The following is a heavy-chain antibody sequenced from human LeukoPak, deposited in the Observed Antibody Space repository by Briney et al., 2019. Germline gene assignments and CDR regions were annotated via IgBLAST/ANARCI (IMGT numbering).Heavy chain of an antibody. CDR3: ARHAVGYCSSTSCYRGEFDY. V-gene: IGHV4-4*07. D-gene: IGHD2-2*02. CDR1: GGSINNYY. CDR2: IYTSGST. J-gene: IGHJ4*02. Sequence: SETLSLTCTVSGGSINNYYWSWIRQPAGKGLEWIGRIYTSGSTNYNPSLKSRVTISVDTSKNQFSLKLSSVTAADTAVYYCARHAVGYCSSTSCYRGEFDYWGQGTLVTVSS.